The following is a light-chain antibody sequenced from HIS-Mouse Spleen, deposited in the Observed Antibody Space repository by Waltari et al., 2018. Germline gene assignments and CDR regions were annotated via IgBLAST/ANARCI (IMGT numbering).Light chain of an antibody. CDR1: QGIRND. CDR2: AAS. Sequence: AIQMTQSPSSLSAPVGNRVPITCRASQGIRNDLGWYQQKPGKAPKLLIYAASSLQSGVPSRFSGSGSGTDFTLTISSLQPEDFATYYCLQDYNYPRTFGQGTKVEIK. V-gene: IGKV1-6*01. CDR3: LQDYNYPRT. J-gene: IGKJ1*01.